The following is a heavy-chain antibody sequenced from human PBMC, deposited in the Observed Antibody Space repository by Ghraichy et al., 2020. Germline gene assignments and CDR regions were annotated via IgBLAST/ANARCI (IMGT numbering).Heavy chain of an antibody. Sequence: ASVKVSCKASGYTFTSYDINWERQATGQGLEWMRWMNPNSGNTGYAQKFQGRVTMTRNTSISTSYMELSSLRSEDTAVYYCARGGGYESLLSSSVYYGMDVWGQGTTVTVSS. J-gene: IGHJ6*02. V-gene: IGHV1-8*01. D-gene: IGHD5-12*01. CDR3: ARGGGYESLLSSSVYYGMDV. CDR2: MNPNSGNT. CDR1: GYTFTSYD.